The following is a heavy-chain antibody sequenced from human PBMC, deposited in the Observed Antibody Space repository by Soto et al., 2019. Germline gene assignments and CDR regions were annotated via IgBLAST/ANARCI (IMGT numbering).Heavy chain of an antibody. D-gene: IGHD3-10*01. J-gene: IGHJ4*02. Sequence: SETLSLAGAVHCGSFIGYYWIWIRQPPGKGLECIGEINHSGGTNYNPSLKSRVSISVDASKNHFSLQLTSVTAADTAVNYCARLWSSNEGSSWGQGTLVTVSS. CDR2: INHSGGT. V-gene: IGHV4-34*01. CDR1: CGSFIGYY. CDR3: ARLWSSNEGSS.